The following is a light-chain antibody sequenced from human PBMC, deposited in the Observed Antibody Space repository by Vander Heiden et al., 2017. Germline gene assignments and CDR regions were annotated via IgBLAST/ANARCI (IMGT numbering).Light chain of an antibody. V-gene: IGKV1-39*01. J-gene: IGKJ4*01. CDR3: QQSYSTHL. CDR2: GAS. CDR1: QRISSY. Sequence: DIQMTQSPSSLSASVGDRVTITCRASQRISSYLNWYQQKPGKAPKLLIYGASRLQSGVPSRFSGSGSGTDFTLTSSRLQPEDFATYYCQQSYSTHLFGGGTKVEIK.